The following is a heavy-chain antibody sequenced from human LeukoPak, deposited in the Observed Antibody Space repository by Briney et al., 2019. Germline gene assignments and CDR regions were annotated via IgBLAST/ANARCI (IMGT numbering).Heavy chain of an antibody. J-gene: IGHJ5*02. V-gene: IGHV3-11*06. Sequence: GGSLRLSCAASGFTFSDYYMSWIRQAPGKGLEWVSSISSSSSYIYYADSVKGRFTISRDNAKNSLYLQMYSLRAEDTAVYYCARGAAGTPTWFDPWGQGTLVTVSS. CDR1: GFTFSDYY. D-gene: IGHD6-13*01. CDR3: ARGAAGTPTWFDP. CDR2: ISSSSSYI.